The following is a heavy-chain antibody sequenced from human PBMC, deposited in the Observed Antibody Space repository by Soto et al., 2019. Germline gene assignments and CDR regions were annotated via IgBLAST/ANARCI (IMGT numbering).Heavy chain of an antibody. CDR1: GFTFNNAW. D-gene: IGHD2-15*01. V-gene: IGHV3-15*01. Sequence: PGGSLRLSCAASGFTFNNAWMSWVRRAPGKGLEWVGRIKSKTDGGTTDYAAPVKGRFSISRDDSKNTLYLQMNSLKTEDTAVYYCTTVTYSSDGLDYWGLGTLVTVSS. J-gene: IGHJ4*02. CDR3: TTVTYSSDGLDY. CDR2: IKSKTDGGTT.